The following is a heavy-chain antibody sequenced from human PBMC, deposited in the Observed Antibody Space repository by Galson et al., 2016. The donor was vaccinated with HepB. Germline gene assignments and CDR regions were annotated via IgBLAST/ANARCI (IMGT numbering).Heavy chain of an antibody. V-gene: IGHV1-2*02. CDR3: ARDQASLPPYSGAFDI. CDR1: GYTLTAYH. D-gene: IGHD2-15*01. J-gene: IGHJ3*02. Sequence: SVKVSCKASGYTLTAYHMHWVRQAPEQGLEWMGWINPNSATNYARKFQGRVTMTRDTSISTLYMELSSLKSDDTAVYYCARDQASLPPYSGAFDIWGQGTMVTVSP. CDR2: INPNSAT.